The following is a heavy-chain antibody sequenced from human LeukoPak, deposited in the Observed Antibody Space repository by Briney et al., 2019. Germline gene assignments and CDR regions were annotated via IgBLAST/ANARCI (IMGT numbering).Heavy chain of an antibody. D-gene: IGHD6-19*01. V-gene: IGHV3-30*04. CDR3: ARDSSGSYNWFDP. Sequence: PGRSLRLSCVASGFSFSSYAMHWVRQAPGKGLEWVAVISYDGSNEYYPDSVKGRFTISRDNSKNTLYLQMNSLRAEDTAVYYCARDSSGSYNWFDPWGQGTLVTVSS. CDR1: GFSFSSYA. CDR2: ISYDGSNE. J-gene: IGHJ5*02.